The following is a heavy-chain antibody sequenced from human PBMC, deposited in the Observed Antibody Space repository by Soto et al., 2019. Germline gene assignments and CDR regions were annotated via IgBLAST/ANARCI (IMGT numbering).Heavy chain of an antibody. J-gene: IGHJ4*02. CDR3: ARAAGMVALDY. CDR2: MNAGNGNT. CDR1: GYIFSRND. V-gene: IGHV1-3*05. Sequence: QVQLVQAGAEEKKPGASVKDSCKASGYIFSRNDIHWVRQAPGQRLEWMGWMNAGNGNTRYSREFQARVTFTRDTAASTGYMEMSSLRSEDTAVYSCARAAGMVALDYWGQGTLVTVSS. D-gene: IGHD5-18*01.